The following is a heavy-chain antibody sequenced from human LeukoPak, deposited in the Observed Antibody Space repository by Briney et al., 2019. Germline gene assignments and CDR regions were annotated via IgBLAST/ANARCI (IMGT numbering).Heavy chain of an antibody. CDR3: ARARGSYRDYFDY. CDR2: IYSGGST. Sequence: PGGSLRLSCAASGFTVSSNYMSWVRQAPGKGLEWVSVIYSGGSTYYADSVKGRFTISRDNSKNTLYLQMNSLRAEDTAVYYCARARGSYRDYFDYWGQGTLVTVSS. V-gene: IGHV3-53*01. D-gene: IGHD1-26*01. CDR1: GFTVSSNY. J-gene: IGHJ4*02.